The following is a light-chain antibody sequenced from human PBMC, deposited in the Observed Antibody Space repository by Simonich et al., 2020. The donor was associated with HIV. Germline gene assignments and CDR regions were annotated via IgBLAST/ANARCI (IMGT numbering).Light chain of an antibody. CDR2: KEN. Sequence: SSELTQPPSVSVSPGQTARITCSGDTLPKQYAYWYQQKPGQAPILVIFKENERPSGIPERLSGSSSGKTVTLTITGVQADDEADYYCQSTDSSGSLWVFGGGTKLTVL. CDR3: QSTDSSGSLWV. J-gene: IGLJ3*02. V-gene: IGLV3-25*03. CDR1: TLPKQY.